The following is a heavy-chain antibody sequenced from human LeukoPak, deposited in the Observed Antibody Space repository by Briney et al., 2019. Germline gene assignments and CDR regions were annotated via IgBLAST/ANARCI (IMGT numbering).Heavy chain of an antibody. Sequence: PGRSLRLSCTGSGFTFGDYAMSWVRQAPGKGLEWVGFIISESYGGTPEYAASVKGRFTISRDDSKSIAYLQMNSLKTEDTGVYYCTRPSITIFGVVTLYFDYWGQGTLVTVSS. J-gene: IGHJ4*02. CDR1: GFTFGDYA. V-gene: IGHV3-49*04. CDR3: TRPSITIFGVVTLYFDY. CDR2: IISESYGGTP. D-gene: IGHD3-3*01.